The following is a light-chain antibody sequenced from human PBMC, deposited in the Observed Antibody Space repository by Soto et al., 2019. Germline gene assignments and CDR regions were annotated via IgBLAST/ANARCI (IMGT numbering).Light chain of an antibody. CDR3: LQNCSFPLT. CDR1: QSVSSSY. V-gene: IGKV3-20*01. J-gene: IGKJ4*01. CDR2: GAS. Sequence: EIVLTQSPGTLSLSPGERATLSCRASQSVSSSYLAWYQQKPGQAPRLLIYGASSRATGIPDRFGGSGSGTNFTFTLTRPEPEDTAVYYRLQNCSFPLTFGGGTKVEIK.